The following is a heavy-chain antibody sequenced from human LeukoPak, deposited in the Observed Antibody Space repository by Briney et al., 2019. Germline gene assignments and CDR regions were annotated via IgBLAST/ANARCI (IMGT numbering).Heavy chain of an antibody. D-gene: IGHD3-22*01. CDR3: ARAPDIWKNYYDSSGYFDY. J-gene: IGHJ4*02. CDR1: GFTFSSYS. CDR2: ISSSSSTI. Sequence: GGSLRLSCAASGFTFSSYSMNWVRQAPGKGLERVSYISSSSSTIYYADSVKGRFTISRDNAKNSLYLQMNSLRAEDTAVYYCARAPDIWKNYYDSSGYFDYWGQGTLVTVSS. V-gene: IGHV3-48*01.